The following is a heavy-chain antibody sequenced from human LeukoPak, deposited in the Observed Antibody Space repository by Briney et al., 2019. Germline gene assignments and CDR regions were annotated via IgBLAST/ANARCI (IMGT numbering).Heavy chain of an antibody. D-gene: IGHD1-26*01. J-gene: IGHJ4*02. CDR2: ISSSGTTI. CDR3: AKDGGTHFDH. Sequence: LSLTCTVSGYSISSGYYWGCIRQPPGKGLEWVSYISSSGTTISYAQSVKGRFTITRDNAQNSLTLHMNTLRADDTAVYYCAKDGGTHFDHWGQGTLVTVSS. CDR1: GYSISSGYY. V-gene: IGHV3-11*04.